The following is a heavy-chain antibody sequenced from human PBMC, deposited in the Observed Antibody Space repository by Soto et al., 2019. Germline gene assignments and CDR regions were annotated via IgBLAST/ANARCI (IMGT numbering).Heavy chain of an antibody. CDR2: IIPIFGTA. Sequence: QVQLVQSGAEVKKPGSSVKVSCKASGGTFSSYAISWVRQAPGQGLEWMGGIIPIFGTANYEQKFQGRVTITADESTSTAYMELSRLRSEDTAVYYCASLMTTVVIGAFDIWGQGTMVTVSS. CDR3: ASLMTTVVIGAFDI. J-gene: IGHJ3*02. D-gene: IGHD4-17*01. V-gene: IGHV1-69*01. CDR1: GGTFSSYA.